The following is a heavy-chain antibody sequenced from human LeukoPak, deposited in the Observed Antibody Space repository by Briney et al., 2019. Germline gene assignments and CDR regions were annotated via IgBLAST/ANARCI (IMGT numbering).Heavy chain of an antibody. CDR3: ATDLGYYYDSSRGQVRC. D-gene: IGHD3-22*01. Sequence: GASVKVSCKASGYTFTSYGISWVRQAPGKGLEWMGGFDPEDGETIYAQKFQGRVTMTEDTSTDTAYMELSSLRSEDTAVYYCATDLGYYYDSSRGQVRCWGQGTLVTVSS. CDR1: GYTFTSYG. V-gene: IGHV1-24*01. J-gene: IGHJ4*02. CDR2: FDPEDGET.